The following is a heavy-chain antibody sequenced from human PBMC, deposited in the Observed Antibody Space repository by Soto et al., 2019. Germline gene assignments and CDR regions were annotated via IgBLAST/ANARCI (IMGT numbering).Heavy chain of an antibody. D-gene: IGHD4-4*01. CDR2: INSDGSST. J-gene: IGHJ6*02. CDR1: VFTFSSYW. V-gene: IGHV3-74*01. Sequence: GSLRLSCAASVFTFSSYWMHWVRQAPGKGLVWVSRINSDGSSTSYADSVKGRFTISRDNAKNTLYLQMNSLRAEDTAVYYCARDVTHLYYYYYGMDVWGQGTTVTVSS. CDR3: ARDVTHLYYYYYGMDV.